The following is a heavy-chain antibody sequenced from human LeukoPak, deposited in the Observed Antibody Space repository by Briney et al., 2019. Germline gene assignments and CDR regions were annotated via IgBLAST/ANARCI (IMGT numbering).Heavy chain of an antibody. CDR2: IIPIFGTA. CDR3: ARTDVGLIDY. J-gene: IGHJ4*02. V-gene: IGHV1-69*05. Sequence: SVKVSCKASGGTFSSYAISWVRQAPGQGLEWMGGIIPIFGTANYAQKFQGRVTMTRDTSTSTVYMELSSLRSEDTAVYYCARTDVGLIDYWGQGTLVTVSS. D-gene: IGHD3-16*01. CDR1: GGTFSSYA.